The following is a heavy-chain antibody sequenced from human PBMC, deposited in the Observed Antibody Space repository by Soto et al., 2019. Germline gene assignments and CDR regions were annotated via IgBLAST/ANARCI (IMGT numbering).Heavy chain of an antibody. D-gene: IGHD3-3*01. V-gene: IGHV1-69*01. CDR1: GGTFSSYA. CDR2: IIPIFGTA. J-gene: IGHJ6*02. CDR3: ARASGPYYDFWSGYLDV. Sequence: QVQLVQSGAEVKKPGSSVKVSCKASGGTFSSYAISWVRQAPGQGLEWMGGIIPIFGTANYAQKFQGRVTITADESTSTAYMELSSLRSEDTAAYYCARASGPYYDFWSGYLDVWGQGTTVTVSS.